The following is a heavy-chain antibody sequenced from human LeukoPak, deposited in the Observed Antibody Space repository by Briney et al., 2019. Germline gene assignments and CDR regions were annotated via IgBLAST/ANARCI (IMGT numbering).Heavy chain of an antibody. CDR1: GYTFTSYG. J-gene: IGHJ4*02. D-gene: IGHD2-15*01. V-gene: IGHV1-18*04. CDR3: AREYCSGGSCYWGDFDY. CDR2: ISAYNGNT. Sequence: ASVKVSCTASGYTFTSYGISWVRQAPGQGLEWMGWISAYNGNTNYAQTLQGRVTMTTDTSTSTAYMELRSLRSDDTAVYYCAREYCSGGSCYWGDFDYWGQGTLVTVSS.